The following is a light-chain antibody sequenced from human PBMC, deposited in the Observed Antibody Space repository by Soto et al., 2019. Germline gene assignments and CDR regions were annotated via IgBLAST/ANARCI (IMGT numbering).Light chain of an antibody. Sequence: EIVMTQSPATLSVSPGERATLSCRASQRVSNNLAWYQQRPGRSPRLLIYATSTRATGIPARLSGSGSGTEFTLTISSLQSEDFAVYYCQQYDNWPPPFGQGTRLEIK. V-gene: IGKV3-15*01. CDR3: QQYDNWPPP. CDR1: QRVSNN. J-gene: IGKJ5*01. CDR2: ATS.